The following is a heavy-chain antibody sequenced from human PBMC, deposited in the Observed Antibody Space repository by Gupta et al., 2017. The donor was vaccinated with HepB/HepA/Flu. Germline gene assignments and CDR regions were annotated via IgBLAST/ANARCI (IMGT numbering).Heavy chain of an antibody. CDR2: ISGSGGAR. CDR1: GFIFSSYE. D-gene: IGHD1-26*01. J-gene: IGHJ3*02. V-gene: IGHV3-48*03. Sequence: RAGCQRLTYAASGFIFSSYEMIWVRQAPGKGLEWASGISGSGGARWYADSVKGRFTVSRDNAKNSLYLQMNSLRVEDTAIYYCAREIGGGPSGAFNIWGQGTMVIVSS. CDR3: AREIGGGPSGAFNI.